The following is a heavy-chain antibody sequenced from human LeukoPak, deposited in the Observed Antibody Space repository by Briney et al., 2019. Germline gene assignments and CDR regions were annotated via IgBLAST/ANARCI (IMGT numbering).Heavy chain of an antibody. V-gene: IGHV3-13*01. D-gene: IGHD5-24*01. J-gene: IGHJ3*02. CDR3: ARGRRDGYNLIDAFDI. Sequence: SGGSLRLSCAASGFTFSTYDMHWVRQATGKGLEWVSAIDTAGDTYYPDSVKGRFTISRDNAKNSLFLEMNSLRAEDAAVYYCARGRRDGYNLIDAFDIWGLGSMVTVSS. CDR2: IDTAGDT. CDR1: GFTFSTYD.